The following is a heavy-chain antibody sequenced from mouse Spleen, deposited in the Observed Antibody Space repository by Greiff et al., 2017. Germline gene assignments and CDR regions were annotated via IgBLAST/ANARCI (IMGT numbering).Heavy chain of an antibody. CDR1: GFSFNTYA. D-gene: IGHD2-4*01. J-gene: IGHJ3*01. Sequence: EVQLVESGGGLVQPKGSLKLSCAASGFSFNTYAMNWVRQAPGKGLEWVARIRSKSNNYATYYADSVKDRFTISRDDSESMLYLQMNNLKTEDTAMYYCVRHYYDYDEAWFAYWGQGTLVTVSA. CDR2: IRSKSNNYAT. V-gene: IGHV10-1*01. CDR3: VRHYYDYDEAWFAY.